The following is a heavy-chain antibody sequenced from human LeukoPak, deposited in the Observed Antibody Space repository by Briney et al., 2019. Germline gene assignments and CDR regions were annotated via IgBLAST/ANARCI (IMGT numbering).Heavy chain of an antibody. CDR1: GFNFNNNW. Sequence: GGSLGLSCVASGFNFNNNWMAWVRQAPGKGPELVAHINHDGRHTGYVDSVKGRFTISRDNAKSSLYLQLNSLRAEDTAMYYCAKYLSRAFDCWGQGSMITV. V-gene: IGHV3-7*01. CDR2: INHDGRHT. D-gene: IGHD2/OR15-2a*01. CDR3: AKYLSRAFDC. J-gene: IGHJ4*02.